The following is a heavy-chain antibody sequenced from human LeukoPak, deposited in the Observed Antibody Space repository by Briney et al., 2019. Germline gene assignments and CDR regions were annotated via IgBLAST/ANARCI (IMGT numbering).Heavy chain of an antibody. Sequence: PSETLSLTCPVSGGSISSGDSYWSWIRQPPGKGLEWIGYIYYTGRTYFHPSLKSRVTISVDTSNNHFSLRLSSVTAEDTAVYYCARARNSLSAFDIWGQGTRVTVSS. J-gene: IGHJ3*02. CDR1: GGSISSGDSY. CDR2: IYYTGRT. D-gene: IGHD2-2*01. V-gene: IGHV4-30-4*01. CDR3: ARARNSLSAFDI.